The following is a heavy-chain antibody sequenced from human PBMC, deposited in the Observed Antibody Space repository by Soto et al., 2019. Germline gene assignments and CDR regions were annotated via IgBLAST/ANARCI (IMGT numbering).Heavy chain of an antibody. J-gene: IGHJ4*02. CDR3: AHKGGGDRILDY. Sequence: QITLKESGPPLVKPTQTLTLTCTFSGFSLSTRGVDVGWIRQPPGKALEWLALIYWDGFKHYSPSLESRLTIREDTAKNQVVLTMTNMDPVDTATYYCAHKGGGDRILDYWGQGTLVTVSS. CDR1: GFSLSTRGVD. D-gene: IGHD3-16*01. V-gene: IGHV2-5*02. CDR2: IYWDGFK.